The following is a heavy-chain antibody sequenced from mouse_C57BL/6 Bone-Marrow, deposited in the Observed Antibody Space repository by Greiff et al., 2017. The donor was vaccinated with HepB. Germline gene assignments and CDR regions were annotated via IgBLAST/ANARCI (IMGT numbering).Heavy chain of an antibody. CDR2: ISSGSSTI. CDR3: ARTTTVVSYYFDY. V-gene: IGHV5-17*01. D-gene: IGHD1-1*01. Sequence: EVNLVESGGGLVKPGGSLKLSCAASGFTFSDYGMHWVRQAPEKGLEWVAYISSGSSTIYYADTVKGRFTISRDNAKNTLFLQMTSLRSEDTAMYYCARTTTVVSYYFDYWGQGTTLTVSS. J-gene: IGHJ2*01. CDR1: GFTFSDYG.